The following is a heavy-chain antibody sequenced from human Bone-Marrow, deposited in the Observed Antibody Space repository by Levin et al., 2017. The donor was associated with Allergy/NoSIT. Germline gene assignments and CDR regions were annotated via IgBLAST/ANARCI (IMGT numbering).Heavy chain of an antibody. V-gene: IGHV3-74*01. CDR1: GFTFSSYW. CDR3: ASVYYGSTLYTILY. D-gene: IGHD3-10*01. Sequence: GGSLRLSCTASGFTFSSYWMHWVRQAPGKGLVWVSRINSDGSSTTYADSVKGRFTISRDNAKNKLYLQMNSLRADDTAVYYCASVYYGSTLYTILYWGQGTLVTVSS. J-gene: IGHJ4*02. CDR2: INSDGSST.